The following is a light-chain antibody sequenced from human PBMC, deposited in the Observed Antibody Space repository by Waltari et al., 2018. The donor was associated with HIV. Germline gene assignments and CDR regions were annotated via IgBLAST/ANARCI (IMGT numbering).Light chain of an antibody. CDR3: HQYAGLPRT. J-gene: IGKJ2*01. V-gene: IGKV3-20*01. Sequence: EIVLTQSPGTLSLSPGERATLSCRARQSVTGSHLAWYQQRPGQPPRLLVYGASSRATGIPDRFSGSGSATDFTLTITRLEPEDFAVYYCHQYAGLPRTFGQGTKLEIK. CDR2: GAS. CDR1: QSVTGSH.